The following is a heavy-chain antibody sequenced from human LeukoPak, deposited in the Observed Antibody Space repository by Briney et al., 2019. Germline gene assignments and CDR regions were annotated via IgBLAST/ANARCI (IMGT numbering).Heavy chain of an antibody. CDR2: IIPIFGIA. D-gene: IGHD1-26*01. Sequence: GASVKVSCKAPGGTFSSYAISWVRQAPGQGLEWMGRIIPIFGIANYAQKFQGRVTITADKSTSTAYMELSSLRSEDTAVYYCARDQGSSGGSPSPFDYWGQGTLVTVSS. CDR1: GGTFSSYA. CDR3: ARDQGSSGGSPSPFDY. V-gene: IGHV1-69*04. J-gene: IGHJ4*02.